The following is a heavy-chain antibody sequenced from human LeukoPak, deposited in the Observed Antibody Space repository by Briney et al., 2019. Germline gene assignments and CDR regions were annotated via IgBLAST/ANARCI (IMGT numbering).Heavy chain of an antibody. V-gene: IGHV3-33*01. CDR1: GFTFSSYG. D-gene: IGHD6-19*01. CDR3: ARKGSGWFHYYYYYGMDV. Sequence: PGGSLRLSCAASGFTFSSYGMHWVRQAPGKGLEWVAVIWYDGSNKYNADSVKGRFTISRDNSKNTLYLQMNSLRAEDTAVYYCARKGSGWFHYYYYYGMDVWGQGTTVTVSS. CDR2: IWYDGSNK. J-gene: IGHJ6*02.